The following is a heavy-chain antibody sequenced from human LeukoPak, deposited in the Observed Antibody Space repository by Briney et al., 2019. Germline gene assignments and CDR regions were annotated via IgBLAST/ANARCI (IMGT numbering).Heavy chain of an antibody. CDR3: AREPEVRYFDWLLRSDSAFDI. V-gene: IGHV1-2*02. CDR2: INPNSGGT. J-gene: IGHJ3*02. Sequence: ASVKVSCKASGYTFTGYYMHWVRQAPGQGLEWMGWINPNSGGTNYAQKFQGRVTMTRDTSISTAYMELSRLRSDDTAVYYRAREPEVRYFDWLLRSDSAFDIWGQGTMVTVSS. CDR1: GYTFTGYY. D-gene: IGHD3-9*01.